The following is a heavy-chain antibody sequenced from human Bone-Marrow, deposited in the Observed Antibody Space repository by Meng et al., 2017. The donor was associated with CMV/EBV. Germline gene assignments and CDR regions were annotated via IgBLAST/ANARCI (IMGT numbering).Heavy chain of an antibody. CDR3: ARGTGSSWLDY. Sequence: CKASGYTFTGHYMHWVRQAPGQGLEWMGWINPNNGGTNYAQKFQGRVTMTRDTSISTAYMELNYLTSDDTAVYYCARGTGSSWLDYWGQGTLVTVSS. CDR2: INPNNGGT. V-gene: IGHV1-2*02. D-gene: IGHD1-26*01. J-gene: IGHJ4*02. CDR1: GYTFTGHY.